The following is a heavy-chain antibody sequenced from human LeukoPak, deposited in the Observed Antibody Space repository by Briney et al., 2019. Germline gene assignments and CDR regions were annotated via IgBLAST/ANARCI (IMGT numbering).Heavy chain of an antibody. Sequence: GRSLRLSCAASGFTFSSNGMHWVRQAPGKGLEWVAVISYDGSNRYYADFVKGRFTISRDNSKNTLYLQMNSLRPEDTAVYYCARESVDYGDYGFDYWGQGTLVTVSS. J-gene: IGHJ4*02. CDR2: ISYDGSNR. D-gene: IGHD4-17*01. CDR3: ARESVDYGDYGFDY. V-gene: IGHV3-30*03. CDR1: GFTFSSNG.